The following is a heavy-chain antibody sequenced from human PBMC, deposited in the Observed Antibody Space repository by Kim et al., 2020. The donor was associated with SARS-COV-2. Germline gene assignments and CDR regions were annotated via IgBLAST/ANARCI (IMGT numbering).Heavy chain of an antibody. CDR3: ARDGGGYFDYFDY. Sequence: ADSVKGRFTISRDNSKNTLYLQMNSLRAEDTAVYYCARDGGGYFDYFDYWGQGTLVTVSS. D-gene: IGHD5-12*01. V-gene: IGHV3-30*01. J-gene: IGHJ4*02.